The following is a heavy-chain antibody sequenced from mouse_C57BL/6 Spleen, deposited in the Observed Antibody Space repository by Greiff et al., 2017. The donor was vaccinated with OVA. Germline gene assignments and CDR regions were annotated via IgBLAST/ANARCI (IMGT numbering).Heavy chain of an antibody. CDR1: GFTFSSYT. J-gene: IGHJ2*01. CDR3: ARHDYYGSSYLYY. V-gene: IGHV5-9*01. D-gene: IGHD1-1*01. Sequence: EVMLVESGGGLVKPGGSLKLSCAASGFTFSSYTMSWVRQTPEKRLEWVATISGGGGNTYYPDSVKGRFTISRDNAKNTLYLQMSSLRSEDTALYYCARHDYYGSSYLYYWGQVTTLTVSS. CDR2: ISGGGGNT.